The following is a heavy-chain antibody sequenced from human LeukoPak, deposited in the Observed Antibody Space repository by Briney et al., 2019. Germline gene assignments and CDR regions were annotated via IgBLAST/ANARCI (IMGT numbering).Heavy chain of an antibody. CDR3: ARSDICSSTSCSPHFDY. V-gene: IGHV1-3*01. Sequence: GASVKVSCKASGYTFTSYAMHWVRQAPGQRLEWMGWINAGNGNTKYSQKFQGRVTITRDTSAGTAYMELSSLRSEDTAVYYCARSDICSSTSCSPHFDYWGQGTLVTVSS. CDR2: INAGNGNT. D-gene: IGHD2-2*01. J-gene: IGHJ4*02. CDR1: GYTFTSYA.